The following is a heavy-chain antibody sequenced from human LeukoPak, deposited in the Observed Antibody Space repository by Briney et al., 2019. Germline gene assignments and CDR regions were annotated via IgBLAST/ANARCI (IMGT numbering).Heavy chain of an antibody. J-gene: IGHJ4*02. Sequence: GASVKVSCKASGYTFTSYYMQWVRQAPGQGLEWMGIINPSAGGTTYAQKFQGRITMTRDTSTSTVYMELSSLRSEDTAVYYCARDREGRDYFDYWGQGTLVTVSS. D-gene: IGHD1-26*01. CDR2: INPSAGGT. CDR3: ARDREGRDYFDY. V-gene: IGHV1-46*01. CDR1: GYTFTSYY.